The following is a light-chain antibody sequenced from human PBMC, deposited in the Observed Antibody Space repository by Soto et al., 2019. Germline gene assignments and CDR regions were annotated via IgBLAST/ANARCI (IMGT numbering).Light chain of an antibody. CDR2: GAT. CDR1: QSFSSNY. CDR3: QQYSSVWT. J-gene: IGKJ1*01. V-gene: IGKV3-20*01. Sequence: EIVLTQSPGTLSLSPGERATLSCRASQSFSSNYLAWYQQKPGQAPRILIYGATTRATGIPDRFSGSESGTGFTLTISRLEPEDSAVYYCQQYSSVWTFGQGTKVEI.